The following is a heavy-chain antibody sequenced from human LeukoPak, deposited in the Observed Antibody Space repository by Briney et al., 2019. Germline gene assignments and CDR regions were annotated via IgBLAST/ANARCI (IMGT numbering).Heavy chain of an antibody. CDR1: GYTFTSYG. V-gene: IGHV1-18*01. CDR2: ISAYNGNT. D-gene: IGHD4-17*01. J-gene: IGHJ4*02. CDR3: ARVYGDYFDY. Sequence: ASVKVSCXASGYTFTSYGISWVRLAHGQGLEWMGWISAYNGNTNYAQKLQGRVTMTTDTSTSTAYMELRSLRSDDTAVYYCARVYGDYFDYWGQGTLVTVSS.